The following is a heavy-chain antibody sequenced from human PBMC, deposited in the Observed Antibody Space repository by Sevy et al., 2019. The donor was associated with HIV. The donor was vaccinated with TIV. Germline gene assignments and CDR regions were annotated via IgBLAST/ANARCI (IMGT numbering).Heavy chain of an antibody. CDR1: GGSISGYY. D-gene: IGHD3-16*02. J-gene: IGHJ4*02. Sequence: SETLSLTCTVSGGSISGYYWSWIRQPPGKGLEWIGYIYYSGSTNYNPSLKNRVTMSVDTSKNQFSLKMSSVTAADTAVYYCARTPVNMITSGGVIALRQFDFWGQGTLVTVSS. CDR2: IYYSGST. CDR3: ARTPVNMITSGGVIALRQFDF. V-gene: IGHV4-59*01.